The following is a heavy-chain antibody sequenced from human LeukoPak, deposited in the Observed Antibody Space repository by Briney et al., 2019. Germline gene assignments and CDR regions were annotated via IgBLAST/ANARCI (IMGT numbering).Heavy chain of an antibody. D-gene: IGHD6-13*01. V-gene: IGHV4-59*01. J-gene: IGHJ4*02. CDR3: ARVGGWYSSSWFLDY. CDR1: GGSIRSYY. Sequence: SETLSLTCTVSGGSIRSYYWSWIRQTPGKGLEWIGSIYHTGTTYYNPSLKSRVTISVDTSKNQFSLRLSSVTAADTAVYYCARVGGWYSSSWFLDYWGQGTLVTVSS. CDR2: IYHTGTT.